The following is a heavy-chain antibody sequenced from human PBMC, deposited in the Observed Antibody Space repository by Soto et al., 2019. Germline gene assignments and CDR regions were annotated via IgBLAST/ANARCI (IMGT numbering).Heavy chain of an antibody. D-gene: IGHD4-17*01. CDR2: ISSSSSYI. Sequence: PGRSLRLSCAASGFTFSSYSMNWVRQAPGKGLEWVSSISSSSSYIYYADSVKGRFTISRDNAKNSLYLQMNSLRAEDTAVYYCARELTTVKGGYYYYYGMDVWGQGTTVTVSS. CDR1: GFTFSSYS. CDR3: ARELTTVKGGYYYYYGMDV. V-gene: IGHV3-21*01. J-gene: IGHJ6*02.